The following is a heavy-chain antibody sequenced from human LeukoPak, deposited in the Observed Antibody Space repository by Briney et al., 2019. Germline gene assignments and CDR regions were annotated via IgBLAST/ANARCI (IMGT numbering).Heavy chain of an antibody. D-gene: IGHD3-10*01. V-gene: IGHV1-18*01. CDR3: ARDLMVRGVIAFDY. J-gene: IGHJ4*02. CDR2: ISAYNGNT. Sequence: ASVKVSCKASGYTFTSYGISWVRQAPGQGLEWMGWISAYNGNTNYAQKFQGRVTITADESTSTAYMELSSLRSEDTAVYYCARDLMVRGVIAFDYWGQGTLVTVSS. CDR1: GYTFTSYG.